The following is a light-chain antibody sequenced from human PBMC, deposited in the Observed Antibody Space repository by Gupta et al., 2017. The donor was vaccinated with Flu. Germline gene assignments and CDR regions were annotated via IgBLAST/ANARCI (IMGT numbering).Light chain of an antibody. J-gene: IGLJ3*02. CDR1: NIGSKS. V-gene: IGLV3-21*02. Sequence: SYVLTQPPSVSVAPGQTARISCGGNNIGSKSVHWYQQKPGQAPVLVVYDDSDRPSGIPERFSGSNSRITATLTISRVEAGDEADYYCQVWDSDNDNDWVFGGGTKLTVL. CDR2: DDS. CDR3: QVWDSDNDNDWV.